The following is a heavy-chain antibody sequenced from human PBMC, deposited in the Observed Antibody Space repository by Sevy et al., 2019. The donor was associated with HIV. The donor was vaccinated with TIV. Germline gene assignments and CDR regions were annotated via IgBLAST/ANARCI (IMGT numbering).Heavy chain of an antibody. D-gene: IGHD2-2*01. Sequence: ASVKVSCKVSGYTLTELSMHWVRQAPGKGLEWMGGFDPEDGETIYAQKFQGRVTMTEDTSTDTAYMELSSLRSEDTAVYYCARRAPYCSSTSCSRQYYFDYWGQGTLVTASS. J-gene: IGHJ4*02. CDR3: ARRAPYCSSTSCSRQYYFDY. V-gene: IGHV1-24*01. CDR1: GYTLTELS. CDR2: FDPEDGET.